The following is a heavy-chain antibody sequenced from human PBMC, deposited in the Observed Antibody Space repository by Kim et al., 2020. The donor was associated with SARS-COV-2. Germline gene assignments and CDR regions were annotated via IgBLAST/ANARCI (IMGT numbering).Heavy chain of an antibody. CDR3: ASYLYSSGWMIDY. V-gene: IGHV3-48*02. Sequence: SANSVTARLPLSRDNAKNPLYLQMTSLGDEDTAVYYCASYLYSSGWMIDYWGQGTLVTVSS. D-gene: IGHD6-19*01. J-gene: IGHJ4*02.